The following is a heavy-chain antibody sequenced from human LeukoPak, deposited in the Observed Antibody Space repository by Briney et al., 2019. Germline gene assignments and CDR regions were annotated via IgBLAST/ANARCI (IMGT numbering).Heavy chain of an antibody. Sequence: SETLSLTCTVSGGSISRYYWSWIRQPAGKGLEWIGRIYTSGSTNYNPSLKSRVTMSVDTSKNQFSLKLSSVAAADTAVYYCARVRKDDYDFWSGYSYYMDVWGKGTTVTVSS. CDR2: IYTSGST. CDR1: GGSISRYY. J-gene: IGHJ6*03. D-gene: IGHD3-3*01. V-gene: IGHV4-4*07. CDR3: ARVRKDDYDFWSGYSYYMDV.